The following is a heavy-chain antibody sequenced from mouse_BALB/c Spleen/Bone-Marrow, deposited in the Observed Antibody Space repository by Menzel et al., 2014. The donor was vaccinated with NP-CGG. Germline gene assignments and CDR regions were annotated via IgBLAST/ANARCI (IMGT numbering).Heavy chain of an antibody. Sequence: VQLQQSRPELVKPGASVKTSCKASGYTFTSYVMHWVKQKPGQGLEWIGYIIPSNDVTKYNEKFKGKATLTSDKSSSTACMELSSLTSEDSAVYYCARKRGGAMDYWGPGTSITVSS. V-gene: IGHV1-14*01. J-gene: IGHJ4*01. CDR2: IIPSNDVT. CDR3: ARKRGGAMDY. CDR1: GYTFTSYV.